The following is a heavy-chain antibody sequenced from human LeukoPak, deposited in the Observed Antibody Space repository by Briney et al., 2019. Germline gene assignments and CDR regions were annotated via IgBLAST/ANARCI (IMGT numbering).Heavy chain of an antibody. CDR1: GFTFSSYA. J-gene: IGHJ4*02. V-gene: IGHV3-23*01. D-gene: IGHD2-2*01. Sequence: PGGSLRLSCAASGFTFSSYAMSWVRQAPGKGLEWDSGITGSGGNTYYIDSVKGRFTISRDNSKNTLYLQMSSLRAEDTAVYYCAKLDCSSTSCGDYWGQGSLVSVSS. CDR3: AKLDCSSTSCGDY. CDR2: ITGSGGNT.